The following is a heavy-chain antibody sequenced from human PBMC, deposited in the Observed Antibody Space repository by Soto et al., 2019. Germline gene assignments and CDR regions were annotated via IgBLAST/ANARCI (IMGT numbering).Heavy chain of an antibody. V-gene: IGHV3-30-3*01. D-gene: IGHD5-12*01. CDR3: AREYGIGGSAFDI. CDR2: ISYDGSNK. J-gene: IGHJ3*02. Sequence: GGSLRLSCAASGFIFRSYSIHWVRQAPGKGLEWVAVISYDGSNKYYADSVKGRFTISRDNSKNTLYVQMNSLRAEDTAVYYCAREYGIGGSAFDIWGQGTMVTVSS. CDR1: GFIFRSYS.